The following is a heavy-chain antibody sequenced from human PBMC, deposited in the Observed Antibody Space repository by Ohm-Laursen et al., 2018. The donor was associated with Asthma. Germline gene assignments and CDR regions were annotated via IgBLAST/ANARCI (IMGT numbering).Heavy chain of an antibody. V-gene: IGHV3-23*01. CDR1: GFTFNSYS. J-gene: IGHJ5*02. D-gene: IGHD3-22*01. Sequence: SLRFSCAASGFTFNSYSLSWVRQAPGMGLEWVSTISGSGHNTYYADSVRGRFTISRDNSKNTLYLQMNSLRAEDTAVYYCAKDTKGYYDTSVSWGQGTLVTVSS. CDR2: ISGSGHNT. CDR3: AKDTKGYYDTSVS.